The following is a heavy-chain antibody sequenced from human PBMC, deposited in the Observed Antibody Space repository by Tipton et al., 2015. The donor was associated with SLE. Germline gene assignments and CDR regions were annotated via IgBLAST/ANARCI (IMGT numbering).Heavy chain of an antibody. CDR1: GGSFSGYY. V-gene: IGHV4-34*01. D-gene: IGHD2-2*02. CDR2: INHSGST. J-gene: IGHJ1*01. Sequence: TLSLTCAVYGGSFSGYYWSWIRQPPGKGLEWIGEINHSGSTNYNPSLKSRVPISVDTSKNQFSLKLSSVTAADTAVYYCARGSVICSSTSCYTGYFQHWGRGTLVTVSS. CDR3: ARGSVICSSTSCYTGYFQH.